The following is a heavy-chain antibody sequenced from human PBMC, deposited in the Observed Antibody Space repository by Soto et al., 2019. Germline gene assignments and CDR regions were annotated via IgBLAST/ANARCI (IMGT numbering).Heavy chain of an antibody. J-gene: IGHJ5*01. CDR3: ARGRYCLTGRCFPNWFDS. D-gene: IGHD7-27*01. V-gene: IGHV4-30-4*01. CDR1: GDSISNLDYF. CDR2: IYKSATT. Sequence: TSETLSLTCSVSGDSISNLDYFWAWIRQPPGQALEYIGYIYKSATTYYNPSFESRVAISVDTSKSQFSLNVTSVTAADTAVYFCARGRYCLTGRCFPNWFDSWGQGALVTVSS.